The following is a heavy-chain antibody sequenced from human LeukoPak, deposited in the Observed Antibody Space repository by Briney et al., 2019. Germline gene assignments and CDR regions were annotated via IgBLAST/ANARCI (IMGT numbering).Heavy chain of an antibody. V-gene: IGHV4-61*02. J-gene: IGHJ4*02. CDR1: GGSISSGSYY. Sequence: SETLSLTCTVSGGSISSGSYYWTWFRQPAGKGLEWIGRIYSSGSTNYNPSLNTRLTISVDTSKNQFSLTLSSVTAADTAVYYCARGQKYRNGYTVTELGSGYFDYWGQGTLVTVSS. CDR3: ARGQKYRNGYTVTELGSGYFDY. CDR2: IYSSGST. D-gene: IGHD5-18*01.